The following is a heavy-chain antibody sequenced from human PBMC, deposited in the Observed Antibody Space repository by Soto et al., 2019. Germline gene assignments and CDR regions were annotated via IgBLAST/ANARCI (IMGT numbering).Heavy chain of an antibody. Sequence: WETLSLTCAVYGGSFSGHYWSWIRQPPGKGLEWIGEINHSGSTNYNPSLKSRVTISVDTSKNQFSLKLSSVTAADTAVYYCARGEVVAALDYWGQGTLVTVSS. CDR2: INHSGST. D-gene: IGHD2-15*01. V-gene: IGHV4-34*01. J-gene: IGHJ4*02. CDR3: ARGEVVAALDY. CDR1: GGSFSGHY.